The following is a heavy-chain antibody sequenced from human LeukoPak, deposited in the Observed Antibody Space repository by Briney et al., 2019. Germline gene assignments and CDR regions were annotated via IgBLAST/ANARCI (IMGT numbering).Heavy chain of an antibody. CDR1: GGSISSSSR. CDR2: IHHSGST. J-gene: IGHJ4*02. Sequence: PSGTPSLTCAVSGGSISSSSRWSWVRQPPGKGPEWIGEIHHSGSTNLNPSLKSRVTMSVDNAKNQFSLKVTSVTAADTAVYYCARRYCTGGSCGLLDYWGQGTLVTVSS. V-gene: IGHV4-4*02. CDR3: ARRYCTGGSCGLLDY. D-gene: IGHD2-15*01.